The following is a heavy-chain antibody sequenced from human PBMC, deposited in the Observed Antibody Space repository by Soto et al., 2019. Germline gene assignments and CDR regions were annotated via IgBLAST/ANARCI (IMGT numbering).Heavy chain of an antibody. CDR1: GFDFINNA. J-gene: IGHJ3*02. D-gene: IGHD2-21*02. CDR2: ISAAISYT. Sequence: EAQLLESGGGLVQPGGSLRLSCAASGFDFINNAMAWVRQAPGKGLEWVSTISAAISYTYYADAVRGRFTVSRDNSKNSVYMQMSSLRADGTAVYYCANQNTAKRAFDIWGQGTMVTVSS. V-gene: IGHV3-23*01. CDR3: ANQNTAKRAFDI.